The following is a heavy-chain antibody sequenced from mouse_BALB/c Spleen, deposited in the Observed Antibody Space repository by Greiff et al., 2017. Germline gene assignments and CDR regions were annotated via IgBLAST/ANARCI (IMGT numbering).Heavy chain of an antibody. V-gene: IGHV5-17*02. CDR3: ARSELGRYYAMDY. CDR2: ISSGSSTI. D-gene: IGHD4-1*01. CDR1: GFTFSSFG. J-gene: IGHJ4*01. Sequence: EVMLVESGGGLVQPGGSRKLSCAASGFTFSSFGMHWVRQAPEKGLEWVAYISSGSSTIYYADTVKGRFTISRDNPKNTLFLQMTSLRSEDTAMYYCARSELGRYYAMDYWGQGTSVTVSS.